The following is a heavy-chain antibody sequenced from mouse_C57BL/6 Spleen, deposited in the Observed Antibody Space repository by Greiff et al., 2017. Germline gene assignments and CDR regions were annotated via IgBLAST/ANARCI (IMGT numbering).Heavy chain of an antibody. J-gene: IGHJ1*03. D-gene: IGHD1-1*01. CDR3: ARNIYYYDHWYFDV. CDR2: IYPGDGDT. CDR1: GYAFSSSW. V-gene: IGHV1-82*01. Sequence: QVQLQQSGPELVKPGASVKISCKASGYAFSSSWMNWVKQRPGKGLEWIGRIYPGDGDTNYNGKFKGKATLTADKSSSTAYMQLSSRTSEDSAVYFCARNIYYYDHWYFDVWGTGTTVTVSS.